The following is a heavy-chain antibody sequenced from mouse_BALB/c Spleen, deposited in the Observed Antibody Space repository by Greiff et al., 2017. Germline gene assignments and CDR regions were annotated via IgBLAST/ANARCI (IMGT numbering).Heavy chain of an antibody. J-gene: IGHJ2*01. Sequence: EVQLQESGPGLVKPSQSLSLTCSVTGYSITSGYYWNWIRQFPGNKLEWMGYISYDGSTNYNPSLKNRISITRDTSKNQFFLKLNSVTTEDTATYSCARGGGRGYFDYWGQGTTLTVSS. CDR3: ARGGGRGYFDY. D-gene: IGHD3-3*01. V-gene: IGHV3-6*02. CDR2: ISYDGST. CDR1: GYSITSGYY.